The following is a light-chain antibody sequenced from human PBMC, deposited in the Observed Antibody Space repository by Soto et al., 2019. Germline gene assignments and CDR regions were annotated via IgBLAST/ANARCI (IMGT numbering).Light chain of an antibody. CDR2: DVS. CDR3: SSYTSSRTRV. Sequence: QSALTRPASVSGSPGQSITISCTGTSSDVGGYNYVSWYQQHPGKAPKLMIYDVSNRPSGVSNRFSGSKSGNTASLTISGLQAEDEADYYCSSYTSSRTRVFGTGTKRTGL. CDR1: SSDVGGYNY. J-gene: IGLJ1*01. V-gene: IGLV2-14*01.